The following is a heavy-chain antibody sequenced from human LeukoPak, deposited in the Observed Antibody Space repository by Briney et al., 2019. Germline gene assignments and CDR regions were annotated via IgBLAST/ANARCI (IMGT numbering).Heavy chain of an antibody. CDR2: IYTSGTT. Sequence: SETLSLTCTVSRGSISGDYWSWIRQPAGKGLEWIGLIYTSGTTNYNPSLKSRVTMSLDTSKNQFSLKLSSVTAADTAVYYCAKVFRDWGQGTMVTVSS. CDR1: RGSISGDY. V-gene: IGHV4-4*07. J-gene: IGHJ3*01. D-gene: IGHD3-3*01. CDR3: AKVFRD.